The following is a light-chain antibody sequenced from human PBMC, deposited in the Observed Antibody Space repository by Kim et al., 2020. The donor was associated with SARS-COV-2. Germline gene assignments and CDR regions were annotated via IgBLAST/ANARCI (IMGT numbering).Light chain of an antibody. CDR2: GAS. V-gene: IGKV3-15*01. CDR3: QQHNSWPRT. CDR1: ETVSNN. J-gene: IGKJ1*01. Sequence: DIIMTQSPATLSVSPGERATLSCRASETVSNNLAWYQQKPGQAPRLLIHGASTRATGTPARFSGSGSGTEFALTINSLQSEDFAVYYCQQHNSWPRTFGQGTKVDIK.